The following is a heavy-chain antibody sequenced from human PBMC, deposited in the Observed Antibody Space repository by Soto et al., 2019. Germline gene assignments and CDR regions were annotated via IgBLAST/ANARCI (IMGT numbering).Heavy chain of an antibody. CDR3: AKSGGYCSGGSCYTFDP. CDR1: GFTFSSYA. V-gene: IGHV3-23*01. J-gene: IGHJ5*02. CDR2: ISGSGGST. Sequence: PGGSLRLSCAASGFTFSSYAMSWVRQAPGKGLEWVSAISGSGGSTYYADSVKGRFTISRDNSKNTLYLQMNSLRAEDTAVYYCAKSGGYCSGGSCYTFDPWGQGTLVTAPQ. D-gene: IGHD2-15*01.